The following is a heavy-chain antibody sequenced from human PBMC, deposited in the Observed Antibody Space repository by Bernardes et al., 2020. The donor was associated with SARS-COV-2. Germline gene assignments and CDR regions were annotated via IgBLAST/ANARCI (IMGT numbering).Heavy chain of an antibody. Sequence: ASVKVSCEASGYTLTGYYMRWVRQAPGQGLEWMGWINPNSGGTNYAQKFQGWVTMTRDTSISTAYMELSRLRSDDTAVYYCARAGGNYRLYYYGMDVWGQGTTVTVSS. J-gene: IGHJ6*02. CDR2: INPNSGGT. CDR3: ARAGGNYRLYYYGMDV. D-gene: IGHD3-16*02. V-gene: IGHV1-2*04. CDR1: GYTLTGYY.